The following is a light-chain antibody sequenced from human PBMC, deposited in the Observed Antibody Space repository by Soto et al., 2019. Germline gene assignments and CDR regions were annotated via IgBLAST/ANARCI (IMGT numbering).Light chain of an antibody. V-gene: IGKV1-5*03. CDR1: QSINAW. J-gene: IGKJ5*01. Sequence: DIQMTQSPSTLSASVGDRVTIACRASQSINAWLAGYQQKPGKAPNLLIYQASTLQIGVPSRFSVSLSVTEFTLTINSRQPDDFATYCCQHYDSYSSIAFGQGTRLEIK. CDR3: QHYDSYSSIA. CDR2: QAS.